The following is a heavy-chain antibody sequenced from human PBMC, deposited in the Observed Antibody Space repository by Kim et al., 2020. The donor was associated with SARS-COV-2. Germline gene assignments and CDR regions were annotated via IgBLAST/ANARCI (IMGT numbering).Heavy chain of an antibody. CDR1: GDSISSSSYY. CDR2: MYYSGST. V-gene: IGHV4-39*01. CDR3: ARQLPIDY. J-gene: IGHJ4*02. Sequence: SETLSLTCTVSGDSISSSSYYWGWIRQPPGKGLEWIGSMYYSGSTYYNPSLKSRVTISVDTSKNQFSLKLSSVTAADTAVYYCARQLPIDYWGQGTLVTV.